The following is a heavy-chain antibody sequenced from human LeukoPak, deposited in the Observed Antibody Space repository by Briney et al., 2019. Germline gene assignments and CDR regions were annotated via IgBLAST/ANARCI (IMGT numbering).Heavy chain of an antibody. J-gene: IGHJ4*02. V-gene: IGHV1-2*02. D-gene: IGHD4-23*01. Sequence: AASVKVSCKASGYTFTGYYMHWVRQAPGQGLEWMGWINPNSGGTNYAQKFQGRVTMTRDTSISTAYMELSRLRSDDTAVYYCAREPDYGGNFDYWGQGTLVTVSS. CDR1: GYTFTGYY. CDR3: AREPDYGGNFDY. CDR2: INPNSGGT.